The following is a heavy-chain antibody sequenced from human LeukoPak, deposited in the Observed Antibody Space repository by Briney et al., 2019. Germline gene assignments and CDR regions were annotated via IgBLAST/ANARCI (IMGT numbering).Heavy chain of an antibody. V-gene: IGHV3-74*01. J-gene: IGHJ3*02. CDR2: VDTDGSTV. D-gene: IGHD6-13*01. CDR3: ARDRGKQQLDDAFDI. Sequence: SGGSLRLSCAASGFTFSAYWMNWVRQGPGKGLVWVARVDTDGSTVNYADSVKGRFTISRDNAKNSLYLQMNSLRAEDTALYYCARDRGKQQLDDAFDIWGQGTMVTVSS. CDR1: GFTFSAYW.